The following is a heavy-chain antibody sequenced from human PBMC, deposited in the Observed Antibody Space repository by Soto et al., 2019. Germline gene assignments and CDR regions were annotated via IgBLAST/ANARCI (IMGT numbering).Heavy chain of an antibody. CDR2: ISGTGGST. CDR1: GFTFSDYA. CDR3: AKNSGFWSGPYYFYGMDV. V-gene: IGHV3-23*01. J-gene: IGHJ6*02. D-gene: IGHD3-3*01. Sequence: PGGSLRLSCAAPGFTFSDYAMTWVRQTPGKGLEWVSAISGTGGSTYYADSVKGRFTISRDNSKNTLYVQMTSLRAEDTAVYYCAKNSGFWSGPYYFYGMDVWGQGTTVTVSS.